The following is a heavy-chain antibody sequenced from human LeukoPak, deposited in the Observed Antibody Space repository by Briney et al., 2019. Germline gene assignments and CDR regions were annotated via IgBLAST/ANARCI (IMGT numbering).Heavy chain of an antibody. D-gene: IGHD4-17*01. CDR2: IIPIFGTA. V-gene: IGHV1-69*06. J-gene: IGHJ6*04. CDR1: GGTFSSYA. CDR3: ARAPWVTTIYYYYGMDV. Sequence: SVKVSCKASGGTFSSYAISWVRQAPGQGLEWMGGIIPIFGTANYAQKFQGRVTITADKSTSTAYMELSSLRSEDTAVYYCARAPWVTTIYYYYGMDVWGKGTTVTVFS.